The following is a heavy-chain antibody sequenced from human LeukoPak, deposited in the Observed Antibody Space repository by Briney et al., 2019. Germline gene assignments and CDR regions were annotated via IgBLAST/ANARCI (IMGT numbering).Heavy chain of an antibody. CDR2: ISSSGSYK. V-gene: IGHV3-21*01. CDR3: ARHQLLAYYYYGMDV. D-gene: IGHD2-2*01. Sequence: GGSLRLSCAASGFIFNSYSMNWVRQAPGKGLEWVSSISSSGSYKYYADSVKGRFTISRDNAKNSLYLQMNSLRAEDTAVYYCARHQLLAYYYYGMDVWGQGTSVAVSS. J-gene: IGHJ6*02. CDR1: GFIFNSYS.